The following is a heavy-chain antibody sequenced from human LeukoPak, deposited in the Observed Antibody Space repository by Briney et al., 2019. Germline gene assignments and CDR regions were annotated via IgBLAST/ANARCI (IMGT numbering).Heavy chain of an antibody. CDR1: GGSISSDY. CDR2: IYTSGST. J-gene: IGHJ5*02. D-gene: IGHD2-2*01. CDR3: ARDLQPAAKRHGWFDP. Sequence: SETLSLTCTVSGGSISSDYWSWIRQPAGKGLEWIGRIYTSGSTNYNPSLKSRVTMSVDTSKNQFSLKLSSVTAADTAVYYCARDLQPAAKRHGWFDPWGQGTLVTVSS. V-gene: IGHV4-4*07.